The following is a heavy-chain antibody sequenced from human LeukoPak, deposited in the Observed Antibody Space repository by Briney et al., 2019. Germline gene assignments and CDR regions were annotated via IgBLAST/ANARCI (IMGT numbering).Heavy chain of an antibody. J-gene: IGHJ4*02. Sequence: GGSLRLSCPASGFTFSSYGMHWVRQAPGKGLDRVAVIRYAGSNKYYADSVKGRFTISRDNSKNPLYLQMNSPRAEDTAVYYCAKSTLIPFGAYYFDYWGQGTLVTVSS. D-gene: IGHD3-16*01. CDR3: AKSTLIPFGAYYFDY. CDR2: IRYAGSNK. V-gene: IGHV3-30*02. CDR1: GFTFSSYG.